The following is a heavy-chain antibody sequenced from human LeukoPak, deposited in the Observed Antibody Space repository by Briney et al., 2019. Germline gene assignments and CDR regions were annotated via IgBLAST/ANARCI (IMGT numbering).Heavy chain of an antibody. V-gene: IGHV1-46*01. Sequence: ASVKVSCKTSGYSFANYYVPSGRRSRGLGLEWMGSINPSGGRTTYSQNFQGRVTMTSDMSTSTVYMEVSSLRSEDTAVFLCARVGITHVFDHWGQGTLVTVSS. CDR1: GYSFANYY. D-gene: IGHD5-24*01. CDR2: INPSGGRT. J-gene: IGHJ4*02. CDR3: ARVGITHVFDH.